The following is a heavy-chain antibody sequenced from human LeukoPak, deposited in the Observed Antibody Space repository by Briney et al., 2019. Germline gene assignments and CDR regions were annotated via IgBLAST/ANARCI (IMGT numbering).Heavy chain of an antibody. Sequence: PSETLSLTCSVSGYSISSGYYWDWIRQPPGKGLEWIASIYHSGKSYYNPSLKSRVTISVDTSKNQFSLKLSSVTAADTAVYYCARAGTTKIYYDILTGYSNWFDPWGQGTLVTVSS. CDR1: GYSISSGYY. V-gene: IGHV4-38-2*02. CDR3: ARAGTTKIYYDILTGYSNWFDP. D-gene: IGHD3-9*01. J-gene: IGHJ5*02. CDR2: IYHSGKS.